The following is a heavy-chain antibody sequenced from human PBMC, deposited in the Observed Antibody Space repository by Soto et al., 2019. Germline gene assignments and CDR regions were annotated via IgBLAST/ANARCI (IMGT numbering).Heavy chain of an antibody. Sequence: EVQLVESGGGLVQPGGSLRLSCAASGFTFSSYWMSWVRQAPGKGLEWVANIKQDGSEKYYVDSVKGRFTISRDNAKNSLYLQMNSLRAEDTAVYYCARDLGHDDYGDYGVGSLLDYWGQGTLVTVSS. CDR3: ARDLGHDDYGDYGVGSLLDY. V-gene: IGHV3-7*01. CDR1: GFTFSSYW. CDR2: IKQDGSEK. J-gene: IGHJ4*02. D-gene: IGHD4-17*01.